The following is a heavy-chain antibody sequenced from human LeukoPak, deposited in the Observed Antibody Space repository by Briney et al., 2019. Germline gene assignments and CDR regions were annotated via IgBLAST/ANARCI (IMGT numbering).Heavy chain of an antibody. V-gene: IGHV4-39*02. D-gene: IGHD5-24*01. CDR2: IDYSGNT. J-gene: IGHJ4*02. CDR3: ARLRWLQLGWYFDY. Sequence: SETLSLTCTVSGVPISSSSYYWVWIRQPPGKGLEWIGSIDYSGNTYSNPSLWGRVTISVDTSKNHCSLKLSSVTAADTAVYYCARLRWLQLGWYFDYWGQGTLVTVSS. CDR1: GVPISSSSYY.